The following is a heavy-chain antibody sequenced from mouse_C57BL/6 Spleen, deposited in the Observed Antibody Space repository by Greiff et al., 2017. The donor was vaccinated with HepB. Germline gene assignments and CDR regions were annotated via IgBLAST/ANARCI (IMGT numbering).Heavy chain of an antibody. CDR2: INYDGSST. V-gene: IGHV5-16*01. CDR1: GFTFSDYY. J-gene: IGHJ4*01. CDR3: ARDGWDRAMDY. Sequence: EVQLQESEGGLVQPGSSMKLSCTASGFTFSDYYMAWVRQVPEKGLEWVANINYDGSSTYYLDSLKSRFIISRDNAKNILYLQMSSLKSEDTATYYCARDGWDRAMDYWGQGTSVTVSS. D-gene: IGHD3-3*01.